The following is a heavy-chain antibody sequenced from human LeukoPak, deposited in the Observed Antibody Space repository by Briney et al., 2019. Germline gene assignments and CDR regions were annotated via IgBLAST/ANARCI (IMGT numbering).Heavy chain of an antibody. CDR1: GGSISSYY. CDR3: ARFVVPAASYYYYGMDV. CDR2: IYYSGST. J-gene: IGHJ6*02. D-gene: IGHD2-2*01. Sequence: PSETLSLTCTVSGGSISSYYWSWIRQPPGKGLEWIGYIYYSGSTNYNPSLKSRVTISVDTSKNQFSRKLSSVTAADTAVYYCARFVVPAASYYYYGMDVWGQGTTVTVSS. V-gene: IGHV4-59*01.